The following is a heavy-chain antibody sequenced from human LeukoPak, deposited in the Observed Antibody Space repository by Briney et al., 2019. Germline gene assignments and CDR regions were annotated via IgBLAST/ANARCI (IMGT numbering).Heavy chain of an antibody. CDR2: ISSSSYI. J-gene: IGHJ6*02. V-gene: IGHV3-21*01. CDR3: ARVLLWFGSQGYGMDV. CDR1: GFTFSSYS. D-gene: IGHD3-10*01. Sequence: PGGSLRLSCAASGFTFSSYSMNWVRQAPGKGLEWVSSISSSSYIYYADSVKGRFTISRDNAKNSLYLQMNSLRAEDTAVYYCARVLLWFGSQGYGMDVWGQGTTVTVSS.